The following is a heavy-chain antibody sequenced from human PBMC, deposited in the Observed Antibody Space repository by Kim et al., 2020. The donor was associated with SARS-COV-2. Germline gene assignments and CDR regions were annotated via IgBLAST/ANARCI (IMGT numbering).Heavy chain of an antibody. D-gene: IGHD4-17*01. CDR3: ARHHYEGWFDP. CDR2: IYYSGST. CDR1: GGSISSGGYY. J-gene: IGHJ5*02. V-gene: IGHV4-31*03. Sequence: SETLSLTCTFSGGSISSGGYYWSWIRQHPGKGLEWIGYIYYSGSTYYNPSLKSRVTISVDTSKNQFSLKLSSVTAADTAVYYCARHHYEGWFDPWGQGTLVTVSS.